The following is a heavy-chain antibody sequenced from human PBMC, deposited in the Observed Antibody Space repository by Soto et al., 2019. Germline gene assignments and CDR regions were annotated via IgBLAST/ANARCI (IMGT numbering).Heavy chain of an antibody. CDR3: ARDQFSGYTGYYPYFDY. J-gene: IGHJ4*02. CDR2: ISSSGSTI. D-gene: IGHD5-12*01. V-gene: IGHV3-11*01. Sequence: QVQLVESGGGLVKPGGSLRLSCAASGFTFSDYYMSWIRQAPGKGLEWVSYISSSGSTIYYADSVKGPFTISRDNDQKSLYLQLNSLRADDTAVYYCARDQFSGYTGYYPYFDYWGQGTLVTVSS. CDR1: GFTFSDYY.